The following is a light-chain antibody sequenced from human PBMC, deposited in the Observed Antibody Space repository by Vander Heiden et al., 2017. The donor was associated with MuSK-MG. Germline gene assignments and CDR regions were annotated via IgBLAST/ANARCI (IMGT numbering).Light chain of an antibody. CDR3: QQYNNWPPLT. J-gene: IGKJ5*01. V-gene: IGKV3-15*01. CDR2: GAS. CDR1: RSVSSD. Sequence: EIVMTQSPAILSVSPGERATLSCRASRSVSSDLAWYQQKPGQAPRLLISGASIRATGVPDRFRGSGSGTEFILTISSLQSEDFAVYYRQQYNNWPPLTFGQGTRLEIK.